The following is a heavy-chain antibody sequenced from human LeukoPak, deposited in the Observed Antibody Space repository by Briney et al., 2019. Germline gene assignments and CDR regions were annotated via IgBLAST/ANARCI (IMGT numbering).Heavy chain of an antibody. J-gene: IGHJ4*02. CDR3: ARGGYYYGSGSCHPPRELDY. CDR1: GFTFSDYY. V-gene: IGHV3-11*01. Sequence: GGSLRLSCAASGFTFSDYYMSWIRQAPGKGLEWVSYISSSGSTIYYADSVKGRFTISRDNAKNSLYLQMNSLRAEDTALYHCARGGYYYGSGSCHPPRELDYWGQGTLVTVSS. D-gene: IGHD3-10*01. CDR2: ISSSGSTI.